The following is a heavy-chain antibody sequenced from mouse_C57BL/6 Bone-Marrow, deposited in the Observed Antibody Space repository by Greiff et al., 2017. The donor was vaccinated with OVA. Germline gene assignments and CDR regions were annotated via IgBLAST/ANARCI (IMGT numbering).Heavy chain of an antibody. Sequence: VQLQQPGAELVKPGASVKLSCKASGYTFTSYWMHWVKQRPGQGLEWIGMIHPNSGSTNYNEKFKSKATLTVDKSSSTAYMQLSSLTSEDSAVYYCARQGTAQAFAYWGQGTLVTVSA. CDR3: ARQGTAQAFAY. V-gene: IGHV1-64*01. CDR1: GYTFTSYW. J-gene: IGHJ3*01. D-gene: IGHD3-2*02. CDR2: IHPNSGST.